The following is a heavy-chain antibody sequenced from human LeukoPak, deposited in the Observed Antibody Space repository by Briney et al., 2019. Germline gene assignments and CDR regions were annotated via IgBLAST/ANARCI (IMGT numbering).Heavy chain of an antibody. CDR3: AKDRYSGLNTIDY. J-gene: IGHJ4*02. CDR1: EFTFSTYG. Sequence: PGGSLRLSCAASEFTFSTYGMHWVRQATGKGLECVAVISYDGSYKFYADSVKGRFTISRDNSKSTLYLQMNSLRAEDTAVYYCAKDRYSGLNTIDYWGQGTLVTVSS. D-gene: IGHD6-13*01. CDR2: ISYDGSYK. V-gene: IGHV3-30*18.